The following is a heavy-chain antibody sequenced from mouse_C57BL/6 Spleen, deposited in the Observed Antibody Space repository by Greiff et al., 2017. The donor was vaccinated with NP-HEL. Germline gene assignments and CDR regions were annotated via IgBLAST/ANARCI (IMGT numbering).Heavy chain of an antibody. CDR1: GYTFTDYY. J-gene: IGHJ2*01. V-gene: IGHV1-76*01. CDR2: IYPGSGNT. Sequence: VQLQQSGAELVRPGASVKLSCKASGYTFTDYYINWVKQRPGQGLEWIARIYPGSGNTYYNEKFKGKATLTAEKSSSTAYMQLSSLTSEDSAVYFCARGHYGRSLCYWGQGTTLTVSS. D-gene: IGHD1-1*01. CDR3: ARGHYGRSLCY.